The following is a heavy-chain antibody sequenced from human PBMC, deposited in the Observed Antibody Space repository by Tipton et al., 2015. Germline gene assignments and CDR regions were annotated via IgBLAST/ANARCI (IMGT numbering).Heavy chain of an antibody. CDR2: ICYSGST. Sequence: TLSLTCTVSGDFISSGAYYWGWFSPPPWKRLEWIGSICYSGSTNYSPSFKSRVTVSVDTPKSQFSLKMTSVTAADTAVYYCARAVDGPSVSCGQRALGDVSS. CDR3: ARAVDGPSVS. J-gene: IGHJ5*02. CDR1: GDFISSGAYY. D-gene: IGHD6-19*01. V-gene: IGHV4-39*07.